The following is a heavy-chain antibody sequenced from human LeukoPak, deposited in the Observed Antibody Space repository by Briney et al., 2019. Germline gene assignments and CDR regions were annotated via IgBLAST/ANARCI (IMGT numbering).Heavy chain of an antibody. Sequence: GGSLRLSCAASGFTFSGYWMHWVRQSPGKGLAWVSRINRDGSETGYADSAKGRFTISRDNAKNTLYLQMNSLRAEDTAVYYCAREIGGGIDNGGQGTMVSVPS. J-gene: IGHJ3*01. V-gene: IGHV3-74*01. CDR2: INRDGSET. D-gene: IGHD2-8*01. CDR1: GFTFSGYW. CDR3: AREIGGGIDN.